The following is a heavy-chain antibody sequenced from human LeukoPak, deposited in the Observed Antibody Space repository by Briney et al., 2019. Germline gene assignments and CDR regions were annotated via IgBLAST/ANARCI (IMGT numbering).Heavy chain of an antibody. CDR2: IYTSGST. CDR3: ARHYCGGDCYSRWYFDL. Sequence: SETLSLTCTVSGASISSYYWSWIRQPAGKGLEWIGRIYTSGSTNYNPSLKSRVTMSVDTSKNQFSLKLSSVTAADTAVYYCARHYCGGDCYSRWYFDLWGRGTLVTVSS. D-gene: IGHD2-21*02. V-gene: IGHV4-4*07. CDR1: GASISSYY. J-gene: IGHJ2*01.